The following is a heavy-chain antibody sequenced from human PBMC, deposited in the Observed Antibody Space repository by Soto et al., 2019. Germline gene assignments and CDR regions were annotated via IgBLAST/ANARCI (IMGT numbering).Heavy chain of an antibody. CDR1: GYTLTELS. CDR2: FDPEDGET. CDR3: ATITIFGVAPFDY. J-gene: IGHJ4*02. V-gene: IGHV1-24*01. Sequence: ASVKVSCKVSGYTLTELSMHWVRLAPGKGLEWMGGFDPEDGETIYAQKFQGRVTMTEDTSTDTAYMELSSLRSEDTAVYYCATITIFGVAPFDYWGQGTLVTVSS. D-gene: IGHD3-3*01.